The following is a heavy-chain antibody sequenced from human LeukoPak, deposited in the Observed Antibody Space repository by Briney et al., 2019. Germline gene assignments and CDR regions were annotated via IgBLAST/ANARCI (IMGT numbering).Heavy chain of an antibody. CDR1: GGSIGSTSFY. V-gene: IGHV4-39*01. J-gene: IGHJ4*02. D-gene: IGHD6-13*01. Sequence: SETLSLTCTVSGGSIGSTSFYWGWIRQPPGKGLEWTGSIYYSGSTYYNPSLKSRVTISVDTSKNTLSLKLSSVTAADTAVYYCARLSWQQLVPDHWGQGTLVTVSS. CDR3: ARLSWQQLVPDH. CDR2: IYYSGST.